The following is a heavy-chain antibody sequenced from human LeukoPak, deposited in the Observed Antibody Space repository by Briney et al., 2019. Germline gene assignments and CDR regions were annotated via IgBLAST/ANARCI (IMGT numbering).Heavy chain of an antibody. D-gene: IGHD5-24*01. V-gene: IGHV3-48*01. CDR1: GFTFSSYS. J-gene: IGHJ4*02. Sequence: GGSLRLSCAASGFTFSSYSMNWVRQAPGKGLEWVSYISSSSSTIYYADSVKGRFTISRDTSKNTLYLQMNSLRAEDTAVYYCAKDQSWLQFIPPFYFDYWGQGTLVTVSS. CDR2: ISSSSSTI. CDR3: AKDQSWLQFIPPFYFDY.